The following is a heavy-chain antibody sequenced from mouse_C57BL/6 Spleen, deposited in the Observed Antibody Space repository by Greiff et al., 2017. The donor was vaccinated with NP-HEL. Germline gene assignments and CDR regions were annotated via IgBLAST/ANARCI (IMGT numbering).Heavy chain of an antibody. Sequence: QVQLQQPGAELVMPGASVKLSCKASGYTFTSYWMHWVKQRPGRGLEWIGRIDPNSGGTKYNEKFKSKATLTVDKPSSTAYMQLSSLTSEDSAVYYCARYVALFTTVVATDYWGQGTTLTVSS. V-gene: IGHV1-72*01. D-gene: IGHD1-1*01. CDR2: IDPNSGGT. CDR3: ARYVALFTTVVATDY. CDR1: GYTFTSYW. J-gene: IGHJ2*01.